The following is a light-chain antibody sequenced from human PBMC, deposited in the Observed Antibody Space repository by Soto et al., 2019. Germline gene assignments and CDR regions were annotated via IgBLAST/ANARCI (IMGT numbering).Light chain of an antibody. V-gene: IGLV4-60*02. CDR1: SGHSSYI. CDR3: ETWDSNTHTV. Sequence: QAVVTQSSSASASLGSSVKLTCTLSSGHSSYIIAWHQQQPGKASRYLMKLEGSGSYNKGSGVPDRFSGSSSGADRYLTISNLQFEDEADYYCETWDSNTHTVFGGGTKVTVL. CDR2: LEGSGSY. J-gene: IGLJ3*02.